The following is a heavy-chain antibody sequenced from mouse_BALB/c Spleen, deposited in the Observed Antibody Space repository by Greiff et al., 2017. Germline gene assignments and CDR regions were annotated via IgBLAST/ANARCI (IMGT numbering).Heavy chain of an antibody. Sequence: EVQGVESGGGLVKPGGSLKLSCAASGFTFSSYTMSWVRQTPEKRLEWVATISSGGSYTYYPDSVKGRFTISRDNAKNTLYLQMSSLKSEDTAMYYCTRGNWDEGFDYWGQGTTLTVSS. CDR2: ISSGGSYT. V-gene: IGHV5-6-4*01. J-gene: IGHJ2*01. D-gene: IGHD4-1*01. CDR3: TRGNWDEGFDY. CDR1: GFTFSSYT.